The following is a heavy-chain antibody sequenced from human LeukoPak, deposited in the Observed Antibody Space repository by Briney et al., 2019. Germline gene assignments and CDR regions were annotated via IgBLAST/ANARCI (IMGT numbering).Heavy chain of an antibody. V-gene: IGHV4-39*07. CDR1: GGSISINDYF. CDR2: VSYRGDT. CDR3: ARAAPYYFDY. J-gene: IGHJ4*02. Sequence: SETLSLTCAVSGGSISINDYFWAWIRQSPGTGLEWIGSVSYRGDTYYNPSLQSRVTISVDTSKNQFSLKLSSVTAADTAVYYCARAAPYYFDYWGQGTLVTVSS.